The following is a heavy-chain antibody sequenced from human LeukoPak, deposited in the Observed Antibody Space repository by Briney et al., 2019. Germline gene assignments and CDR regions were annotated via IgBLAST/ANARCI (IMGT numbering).Heavy chain of an antibody. CDR2: INAGNGNT. J-gene: IGHJ4*02. Sequence: GASVKVSCKASGYTFTSYAMHWVRQAPGQRLEWMGWINAGNGNTKYSQKFQGRVTITRDTSANTAYMELSSLRSEDTAVYYCARVRITMVRGAIISAPLDYWGQGTLVTVSS. V-gene: IGHV1-3*01. CDR1: GYTFTSYA. D-gene: IGHD3-10*01. CDR3: ARVRITMVRGAIISAPLDY.